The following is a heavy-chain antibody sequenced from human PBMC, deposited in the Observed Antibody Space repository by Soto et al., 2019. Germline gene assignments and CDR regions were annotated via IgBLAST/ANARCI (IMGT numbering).Heavy chain of an antibody. V-gene: IGHV3-33*01. CDR1: GFTFSSYG. D-gene: IGHD1-26*01. J-gene: IGHJ3*02. Sequence: GGSLRLSCAASGFTFSSYGMHWVRQAPGKGLEWVAVIWYDGSNKYYADSVKGRFTISRDNSKNTLYLQMNSLRAEDTAVYYCARIRLVGATHDAFDIWGQGTMVTVSS. CDR3: ARIRLVGATHDAFDI. CDR2: IWYDGSNK.